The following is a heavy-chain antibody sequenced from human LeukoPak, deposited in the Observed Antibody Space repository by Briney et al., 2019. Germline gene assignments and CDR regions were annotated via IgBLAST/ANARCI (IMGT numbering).Heavy chain of an antibody. J-gene: IGHJ3*02. CDR2: IHHSGST. CDR1: GYSISSGYY. D-gene: IGHD3-10*01. Sequence: SETLSLTCTVSGYSISSGYYWGWIRQPPGKGLEWIGSIHHSGSTYYNPSLKSRVTISVDTSKNQFSLKLSSVTAADTAVYYCARGTYYYGSGSYYKGMNDAFDIWGQGTMVTVSS. CDR3: ARGTYYYGSGSYYKGMNDAFDI. V-gene: IGHV4-38-2*02.